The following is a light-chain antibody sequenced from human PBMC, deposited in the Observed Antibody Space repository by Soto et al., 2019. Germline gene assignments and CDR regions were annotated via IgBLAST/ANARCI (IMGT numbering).Light chain of an antibody. Sequence: DIQMTQSPSSLSTSVGDRLTITCRASQSISTYLNWYQQKPGKAPKLLIYGASRLQSGVPSRFSGSGSGTDFTLTVSSLQPEDFATYHCQQCYSPPYTFGQGTKVEIK. CDR3: QQCYSPPYT. V-gene: IGKV1-39*01. J-gene: IGKJ2*01. CDR1: QSISTY. CDR2: GAS.